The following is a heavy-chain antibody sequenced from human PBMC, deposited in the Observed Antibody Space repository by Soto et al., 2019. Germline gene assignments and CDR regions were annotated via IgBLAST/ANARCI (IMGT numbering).Heavy chain of an antibody. V-gene: IGHV3-33*01. CDR2: IWYDGSNK. CDR3: ARTAVAGTFFDY. J-gene: IGHJ4*02. Sequence: QVQLVESGGGVVQPGRSLRFSCAASGFTFSSYGMHWVRQAPGKGQEWVAVIWYDGSNKFYADSVKGRFTISRDNSKNTLDLQMNSLRAEDTAVYYCARTAVAGTFFDYWGQGTLVTVSS. CDR1: GFTFSSYG. D-gene: IGHD6-19*01.